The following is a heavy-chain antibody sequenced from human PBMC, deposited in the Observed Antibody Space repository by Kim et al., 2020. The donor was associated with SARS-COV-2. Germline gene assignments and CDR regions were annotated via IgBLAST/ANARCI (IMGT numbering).Heavy chain of an antibody. V-gene: IGHV5-51*01. D-gene: IGHD2-21*01. Sequence: SFQGQVTISADKSISTAYLQWSSLKASDTAMYYCARLGDRDYYYYGMDVWGQGTTVTVSS. J-gene: IGHJ6*02. CDR3: ARLGDRDYYYYGMDV.